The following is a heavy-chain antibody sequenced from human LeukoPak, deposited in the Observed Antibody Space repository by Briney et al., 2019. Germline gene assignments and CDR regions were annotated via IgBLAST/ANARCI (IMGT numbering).Heavy chain of an antibody. CDR1: GFTFSSYA. J-gene: IGHJ5*02. Sequence: PGGSLRPSCAASGFTFSSYAMSWVRQAPGKGLEWVSAISGSGGSTYYADSVKGRFTISRDNSKNTLYLQMNSLRAEDTAVYYCAKDPGIVGPGIERFDPWGQGTLVTVSS. CDR2: ISGSGGST. D-gene: IGHD1-26*01. V-gene: IGHV3-23*01. CDR3: AKDPGIVGPGIERFDP.